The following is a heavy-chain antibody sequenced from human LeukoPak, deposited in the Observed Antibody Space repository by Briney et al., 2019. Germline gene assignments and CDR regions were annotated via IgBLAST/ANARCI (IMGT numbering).Heavy chain of an antibody. J-gene: IGHJ4*02. CDR2: ISGSGGST. CDR3: AKEYRDYVWGSYRLVVDY. CDR1: GFTFSSYA. D-gene: IGHD3-16*02. V-gene: IGHV3-23*01. Sequence: GGSLRLSCAASGFTFSSYAMSWVRQAPGKGLEWVSAISGSGGSTYYADSVKGRFTVSRDNSKNTLYLQMNSLRAEDTAVYYCAKEYRDYVWGSYRLVVDYWGQGTLVTVSS.